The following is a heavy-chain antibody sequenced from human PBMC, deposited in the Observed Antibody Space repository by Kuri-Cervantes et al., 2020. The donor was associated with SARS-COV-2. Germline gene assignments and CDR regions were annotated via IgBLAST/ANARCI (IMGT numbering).Heavy chain of an antibody. V-gene: IGHV3-48*01. Sequence: GESLKISCAASGFTFSSYSMNWVRQAPGKGLEWVSYISSSSSTIYYADSVKGRFTISRDNAKNSLYLQMNSLRAEDMAVYYCARSYSSSWYRGYYYYMDVWGKGTTVTVSS. CDR3: ARSYSSSWYRGYYYYMDV. CDR1: GFTFSSYS. D-gene: IGHD6-13*01. CDR2: ISSSSSTI. J-gene: IGHJ6*03.